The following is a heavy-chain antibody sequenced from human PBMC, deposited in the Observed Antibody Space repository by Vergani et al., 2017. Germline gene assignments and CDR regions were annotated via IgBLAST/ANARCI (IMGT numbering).Heavy chain of an antibody. D-gene: IGHD1-26*01. CDR1: GFTFTSYG. CDR2: ISASGGST. J-gene: IGHJ4*02. CDR3: AKDRPRDWETPLFLFDY. Sequence: VHLVESGGGVVQPGRSLRLSCTVSGFTFTSYGISWVRQAPGKGLEWVSGISASGGSTYYTDSVKGRFIISRDISKNTLYLQMSSLRADDTAVYYCAKDRPRDWETPLFLFDYWGQGTLVAVSS. V-gene: IGHV3-23*04.